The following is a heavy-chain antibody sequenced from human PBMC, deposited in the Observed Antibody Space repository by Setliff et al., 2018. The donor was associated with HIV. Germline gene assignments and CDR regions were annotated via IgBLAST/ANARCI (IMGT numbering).Heavy chain of an antibody. CDR1: GGSINVNNYY. CDR2: IYYGGGT. D-gene: IGHD6-13*01. J-gene: IGHJ4*02. V-gene: IGHV4-39*07. Sequence: PSETLSLTCTVSGGSINVNNYYWGWVRQSPGKGLDYIGTIYYGGGTYYNPSLKSRVTISVDTSMDQFSLKLNSVTAADTAVYYCAAASSWDPLLDYWGQGTLVTVSS. CDR3: AAASSWDPLLDY.